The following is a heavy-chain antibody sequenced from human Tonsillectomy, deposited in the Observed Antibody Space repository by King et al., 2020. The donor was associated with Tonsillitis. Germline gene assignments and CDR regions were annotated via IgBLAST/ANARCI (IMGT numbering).Heavy chain of an antibody. CDR1: GVSFSGYY. CDR3: ARGRYYYGSGSYRDLYYYYYMDV. Sequence: VQLQQWGAGLLKPSETLSLTCAVYGVSFSGYYWSWIRQPPGKGLEWIGEINHSGSTNYNPSLKSRVTISVDTSKNQFSLKLSSVTAADTAVYYCARGRYYYGSGSYRDLYYYYYMDVWGKGTTVTVSS. D-gene: IGHD3-10*01. CDR2: INHSGST. V-gene: IGHV4-34*01. J-gene: IGHJ6*03.